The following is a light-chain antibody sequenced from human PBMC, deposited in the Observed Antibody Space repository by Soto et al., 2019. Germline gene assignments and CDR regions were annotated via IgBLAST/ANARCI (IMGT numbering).Light chain of an antibody. CDR1: QSVSSN. Sequence: EIVMTQSPATLSVSPGERATLSCRASQSVSSNLAWYQQNPGQAPRLLIYGASTMATGIPARFSGSGSGTEFTLTISSLQSEDFAVYYCQQYNNWWTFGQGTKVEIK. J-gene: IGKJ1*01. CDR3: QQYNNWWT. V-gene: IGKV3-15*01. CDR2: GAS.